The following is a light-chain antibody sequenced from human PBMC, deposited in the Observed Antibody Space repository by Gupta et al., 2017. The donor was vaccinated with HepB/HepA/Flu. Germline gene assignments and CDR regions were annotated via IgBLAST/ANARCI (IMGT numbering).Light chain of an antibody. Sequence: QSVLTQPPSASATPGQGVTISCSGGSPNIGSNAVNWYRQLPGTAPELLIYGNDQRPSGVPDRFPGSKSVTSASLAISGLQSDDEADYYCTTWDDSLIGWVFGGGTKLTVL. CDR3: TTWDDSLIGWV. CDR1: SPNIGSNA. CDR2: GND. J-gene: IGLJ3*02. V-gene: IGLV1-44*01.